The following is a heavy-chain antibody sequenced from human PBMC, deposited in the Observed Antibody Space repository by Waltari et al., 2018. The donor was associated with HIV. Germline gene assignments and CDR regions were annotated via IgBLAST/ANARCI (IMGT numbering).Heavy chain of an antibody. D-gene: IGHD5-18*01. CDR3: ARGNTAMVGGMDV. V-gene: IGHV4-34*01. J-gene: IGHJ6*02. Sequence: QVQLQQWGAGLLTPSETLSLTCAVYGGSFSGHYWTRIRQPPGKGLEWIGEINHSGSTNYNPSLKSRVTISVDTSKNQFSLKLSSVTAADTAVYYCARGNTAMVGGMDVWGQGTTVTVSS. CDR1: GGSFSGHY. CDR2: INHSGST.